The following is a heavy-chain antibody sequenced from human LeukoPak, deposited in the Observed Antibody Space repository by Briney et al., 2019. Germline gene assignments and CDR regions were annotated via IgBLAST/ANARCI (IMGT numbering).Heavy chain of an antibody. D-gene: IGHD3-3*01. CDR2: MNPNSGNT. Sequence: ASVKVSCKASGYTFTSYDINWVRQATGQGLEWMGWMNPNSGNTGYAQRFQGRVTMTRNTSLSTAYMELSSLRSEDTAVYYCARVPYYDFWSGYYTGYYYGMDVWGQGTTVTVSS. CDR1: GYTFTSYD. CDR3: ARVPYYDFWSGYYTGYYYGMDV. J-gene: IGHJ6*02. V-gene: IGHV1-8*01.